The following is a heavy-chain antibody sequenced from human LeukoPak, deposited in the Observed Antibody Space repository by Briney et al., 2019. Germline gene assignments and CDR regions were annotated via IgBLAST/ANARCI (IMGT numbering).Heavy chain of an antibody. CDR2: ISSSSSYI. CDR1: GFTFSSYS. CDR3: ARPIAGSGGSTDY. D-gene: IGHD2-15*01. Sequence: GGSLRLSCAASGFTFSSYSMNWVRQAPGKGLEWVSSISSSSSYIYYADSVEGRFTISRDNAKNSLYLQMNSLRAEDTAVYYCARPIAGSGGSTDYWGQGTLVTVSS. V-gene: IGHV3-21*01. J-gene: IGHJ4*02.